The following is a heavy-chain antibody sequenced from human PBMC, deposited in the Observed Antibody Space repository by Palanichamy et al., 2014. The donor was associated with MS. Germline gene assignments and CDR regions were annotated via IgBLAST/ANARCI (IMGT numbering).Heavy chain of an antibody. D-gene: IGHD3-3*01. Sequence: QVQLQQWGAGLLKPSETLSLTCAVYGGSFSGYYWSWIRQPPGKGLEWIGEINHSGSTNYNPSLKSRVTISVDTSKNQFSLKSNSVTAADTAVYYCARGDYNFWSAYYTDHWGQGTLVTVSS. V-gene: IGHV4-34*01. CDR3: ARGDYNFWSAYYTDH. CDR2: INHSGST. CDR1: GGSFSGYY. J-gene: IGHJ4*02.